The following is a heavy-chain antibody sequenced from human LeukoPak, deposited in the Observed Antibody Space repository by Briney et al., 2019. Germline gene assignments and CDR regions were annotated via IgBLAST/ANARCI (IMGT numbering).Heavy chain of an antibody. Sequence: GGSLRLSCAASGFTFSSYSMNWVRRAPGKGLEWVSSISSSSSSINYADSVKGRFTISRDNSKNSLYLQMNSLRAEDTAVYFCASQFGYWGQGTLVTVSS. J-gene: IGHJ4*02. D-gene: IGHD3-10*01. CDR1: GFTFSSYS. V-gene: IGHV3-21*01. CDR3: ASQFGY. CDR2: ISSSSSSI.